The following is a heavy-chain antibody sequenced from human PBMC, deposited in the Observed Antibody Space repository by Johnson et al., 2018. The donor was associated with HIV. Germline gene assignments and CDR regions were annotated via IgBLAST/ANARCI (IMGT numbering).Heavy chain of an antibody. D-gene: IGHD3-22*01. V-gene: IGHV3-7*01. Sequence: VKLVESGGGLVQPGGSLRLSCAASGFTFSSYWMSWVRQAPGKGLEWVANIKQDGSEKYYVDSVKGRFTISRDNAKNSLYLQMNSLRAEDTAVYYCARDRGDYYDSSGSDAFDIWGQGTMVTVSS. CDR1: GFTFSSYW. CDR2: IKQDGSEK. J-gene: IGHJ3*02. CDR3: ARDRGDYYDSSGSDAFDI.